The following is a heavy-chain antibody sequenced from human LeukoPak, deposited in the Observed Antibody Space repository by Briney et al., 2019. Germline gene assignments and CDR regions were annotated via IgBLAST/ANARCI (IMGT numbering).Heavy chain of an antibody. V-gene: IGHV1-2*02. CDR1: GYTFTGYY. Sequence: ASVKVSCKASGYTFTGYYMHWVRQAPGQGLEWMGWINPNSGGTNYAQKFRGRVTMTRDTSISTAYMELSRLRSDDTAVYHCARRYGDYGSDYWGQGTLVTVSS. CDR2: INPNSGGT. J-gene: IGHJ4*02. D-gene: IGHD4-17*01. CDR3: ARRYGDYGSDY.